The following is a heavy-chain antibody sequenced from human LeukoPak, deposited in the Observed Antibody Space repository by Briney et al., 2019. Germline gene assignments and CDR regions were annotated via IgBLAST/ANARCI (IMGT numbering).Heavy chain of an antibody. CDR3: AKDSTFDP. Sequence: PGGSLRLSCAASGFTFSTYTMNWVRQAPGKGLEWVSSISSSSNNINYADSVKGRFTISRDNAMNSVHLQMNSLRVEDTAVYYCAKDSTFDPWGQGTLVTVSS. CDR2: ISSSSNNI. CDR1: GFTFSTYT. J-gene: IGHJ5*02. V-gene: IGHV3-21*01.